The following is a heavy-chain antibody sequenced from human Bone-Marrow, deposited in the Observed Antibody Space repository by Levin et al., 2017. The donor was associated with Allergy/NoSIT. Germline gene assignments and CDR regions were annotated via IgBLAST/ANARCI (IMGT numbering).Heavy chain of an antibody. CDR3: ARRSGSPNFYYFDL. D-gene: IGHD1-26*01. J-gene: IGHJ2*01. CDR1: GFTFAASP. V-gene: IGHV3-64*02. CDR2: ISANGGAT. Sequence: GGSLRLSCAASGFTFAASPMHWVRQAPGKGPEFVSSISANGGATYYADSVKGRFTISRDNSKNTLYLQIGSLRVEDMAVYYCARRSGSPNFYYFDLWGRGTLVTVSS.